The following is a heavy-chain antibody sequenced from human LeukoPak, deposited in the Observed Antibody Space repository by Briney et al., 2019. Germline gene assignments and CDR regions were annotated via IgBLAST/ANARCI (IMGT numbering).Heavy chain of an antibody. CDR2: INPTSGST. D-gene: IGHD3-16*01. CDR1: GYTAIGYY. J-gene: IGHJ5*02. CDR3: ARDGGGWLDP. Sequence: ASVKVSCKASGYTAIGYYMHWVRQAPGQGLEWMGMINPTSGSTDYAQTFQGRVTMTRDTPTSVFYMEMNGLTSDDTAVYYCARDGGGWLDPWGQGTLVTVSS. V-gene: IGHV1-46*01.